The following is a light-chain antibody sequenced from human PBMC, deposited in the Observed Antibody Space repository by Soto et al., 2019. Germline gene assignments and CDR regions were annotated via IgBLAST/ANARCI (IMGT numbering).Light chain of an antibody. J-gene: IGLJ1*01. V-gene: IGLV1-40*01. CDR1: SSNIGAGYD. Sequence: QPVLTQPPSVSGAPGQRVTISCTGSSSNIGAGYDVHWYQQLPGTAPKLLIYGNSNRPSGVPDRFSGSKSGTSASLAITGHQAEDEADYYCQSYDSSLSGVFGTGTKVTVL. CDR3: QSYDSSLSGV. CDR2: GNS.